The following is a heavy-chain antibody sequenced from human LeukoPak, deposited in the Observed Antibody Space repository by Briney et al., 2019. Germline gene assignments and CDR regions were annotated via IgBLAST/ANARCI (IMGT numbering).Heavy chain of an antibody. Sequence: PSQTLSLTCTVSGGSISSGSYYWSWIRQPAGKGLEWIGRIYTSGSTNYNPSLKSRVTISVDTSKNQFSLKLSSVTAADTAVYYYARDPGSLTPLYGMDVWGQGTTVTVSS. D-gene: IGHD1-14*01. J-gene: IGHJ6*02. V-gene: IGHV4-61*02. CDR3: ARDPGSLTPLYGMDV. CDR1: GGSISSGSYY. CDR2: IYTSGST.